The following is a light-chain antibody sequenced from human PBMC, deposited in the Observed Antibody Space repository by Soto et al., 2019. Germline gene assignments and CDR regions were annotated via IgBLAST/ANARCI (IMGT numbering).Light chain of an antibody. CDR3: LQDYNYPRT. V-gene: IGKV1-6*01. J-gene: IGKJ1*01. Sequence: IHGTKSPSSLFALGGGRVTITCRASQSISSYLNWYRQKPGKAPKLLIYAASSLQSGVPSRFSGSGSGTDFTLTISSLQPEDFATYYCLQDYNYPRTFGQGTKVDIK. CDR2: AAS. CDR1: QSISSY.